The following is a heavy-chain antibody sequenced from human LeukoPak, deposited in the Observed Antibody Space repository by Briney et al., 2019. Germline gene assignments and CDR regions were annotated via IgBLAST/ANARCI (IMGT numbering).Heavy chain of an antibody. CDR2: INTNTGNP. J-gene: IGHJ6*02. V-gene: IGHV7-4-1*02. CDR3: ARGSVLRFLEWLFWSDYGMDV. D-gene: IGHD3-3*01. Sequence: ASVKVSCKASGYTFTSYAMNWVRRAPGQGLEWMGWINTNTGNPTYAQGFTGRFVFSLDTSVSTAYLQISSLKAEDTAVYYCARGSVLRFLEWLFWSDYGMDVWGQGTTVTVSS. CDR1: GYTFTSYA.